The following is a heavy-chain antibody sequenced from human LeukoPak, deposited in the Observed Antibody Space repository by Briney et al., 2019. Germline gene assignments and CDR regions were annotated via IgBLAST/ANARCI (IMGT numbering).Heavy chain of an antibody. D-gene: IGHD3-3*01. Sequence: ASVKVSCKVSGYTLTELSVHWVRQAPGKGLEWMGGFDPEDGETMYAQKFQGRVTMTEDTSTDTAYMELSSLRSEDTAVYYCATGPYLFWDYWGQGTLVTVSS. V-gene: IGHV1-24*01. CDR3: ATGPYLFWDY. J-gene: IGHJ4*02. CDR1: GYTLTELS. CDR2: FDPEDGET.